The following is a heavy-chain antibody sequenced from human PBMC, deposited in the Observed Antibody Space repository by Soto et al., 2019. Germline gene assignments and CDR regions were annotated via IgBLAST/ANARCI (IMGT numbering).Heavy chain of an antibody. J-gene: IGHJ6*02. D-gene: IGHD2-2*01. CDR3: ATLTYCSSASCPNYYYVMDV. CDR1: GFTFTTYS. V-gene: IGHV3-21*01. CDR2: IGSSSNYI. Sequence: XGSLRLSCAASGFTFTTYSLTWVRQAPGKGLEWVASIGSSSNYIYYADSVKGRFTISRDNAKKSLFLQMNSLRAEDTAVYYCATLTYCSSASCPNYYYVMDVWGQGTTVTVSS.